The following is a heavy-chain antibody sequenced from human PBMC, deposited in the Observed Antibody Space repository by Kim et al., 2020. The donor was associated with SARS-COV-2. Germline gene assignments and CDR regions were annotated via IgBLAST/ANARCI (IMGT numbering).Heavy chain of an antibody. V-gene: IGHV3-15*01. Sequence: GGSLRLSCAASGFTFSNAWMSWVRQAPGKGLEWVGRIKSKTDGGTTDYAAPVKGRFTISRDDSKNTLYLQMNSLKTEDTAVYYCTTDLPPGYSGYETYYYYGMDVWGQGTTVTVSS. CDR2: IKSKTDGGTT. D-gene: IGHD5-12*01. CDR1: GFTFSNAW. CDR3: TTDLPPGYSGYETYYYYGMDV. J-gene: IGHJ6*02.